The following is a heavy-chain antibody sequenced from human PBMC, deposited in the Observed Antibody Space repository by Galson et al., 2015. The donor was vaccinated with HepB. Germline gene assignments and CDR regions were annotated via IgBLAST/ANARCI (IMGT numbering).Heavy chain of an antibody. Sequence: SVKVSCKASGGTFSSYAISWVRQAPGQGLEWMGGIIPIFGTANYAQKFQGRVTITADESTSTAYMELSSLRSEDTAVYYCARDSPNRNIVLMVPGTPPRGNWFDPWGQGTLVTVSS. J-gene: IGHJ5*02. CDR2: IIPIFGTA. CDR3: ARDSPNRNIVLMVPGTPPRGNWFDP. V-gene: IGHV1-69*13. D-gene: IGHD2-8*01. CDR1: GGTFSSYA.